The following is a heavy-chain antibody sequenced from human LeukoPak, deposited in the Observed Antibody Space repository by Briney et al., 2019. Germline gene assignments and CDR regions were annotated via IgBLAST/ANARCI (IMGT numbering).Heavy chain of an antibody. J-gene: IGHJ6*02. Sequence: GGSLRLSCSASGFAFSNYATHWVRQAPGKGLEYVAGTNSNGGSTYYADSVKGRFTMFGDNSKNTLYLQMSSLRAEDTAVYYCVKGTGTKYYYYGMDVWGQGTTVTVSS. D-gene: IGHD3/OR15-3a*01. V-gene: IGHV3-64D*06. CDR2: TNSNGGST. CDR1: GFAFSNYA. CDR3: VKGTGTKYYYYGMDV.